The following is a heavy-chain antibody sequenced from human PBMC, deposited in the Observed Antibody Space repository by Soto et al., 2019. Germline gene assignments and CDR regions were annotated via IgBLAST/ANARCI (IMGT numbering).Heavy chain of an antibody. CDR2: ITSSGSST. J-gene: IGHJ4*02. CDR3: AKGVEGYVVSSFDS. CDR1: GFIFSDYA. Sequence: CAASGFIFSDYAMTWVRQTPGKGLEWVSAITSSGSSTYFADSLKGRITISRDNSKNTLSLQMDSLRVEDTAIYYCAKGVEGYVVSSFDSWGQGALVTVSS. V-gene: IGHV3-23*01. D-gene: IGHD5-12*01.